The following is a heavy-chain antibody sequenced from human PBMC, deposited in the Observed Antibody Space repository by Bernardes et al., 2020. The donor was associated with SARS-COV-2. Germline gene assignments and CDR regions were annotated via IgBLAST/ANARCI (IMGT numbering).Heavy chain of an antibody. J-gene: IGHJ3*02. D-gene: IGHD3-3*01. CDR3: ARDGYYDFWSGYSDLDI. Sequence: SLRLSCAASGFTFSSYSMNWVRQAPGKGLEWVSYISSSSSTIYYADSVKGRFTISRDNAKNSLYLQMNSLRDEDTAVYYCARDGYYDFWSGYSDLDIWGQGTMVTVSS. CDR2: ISSSSSTI. CDR1: GFTFSSYS. V-gene: IGHV3-48*02.